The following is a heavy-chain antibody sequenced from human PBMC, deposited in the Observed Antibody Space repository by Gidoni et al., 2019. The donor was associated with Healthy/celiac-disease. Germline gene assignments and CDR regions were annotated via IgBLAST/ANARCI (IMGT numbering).Heavy chain of an antibody. CDR1: GGSISSSSYY. CDR2: IYYSGST. CDR3: AREVPAAIRGGFDY. Sequence: QLQLQESGPGLVKPSETLSLTCTVSGGSISSSSYYWGWIRQPPGKGLEWIGSIYYSGSTYYNPSLKSRVTISVDTSKNQFSLKLSSVTAADTAVYYCAREVPAAIRGGFDYWGQGTLVTVSS. V-gene: IGHV4-39*01. J-gene: IGHJ4*02. D-gene: IGHD2-2*02.